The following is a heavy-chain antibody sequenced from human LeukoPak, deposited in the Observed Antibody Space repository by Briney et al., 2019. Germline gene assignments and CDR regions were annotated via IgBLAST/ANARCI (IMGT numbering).Heavy chain of an antibody. V-gene: IGHV3-23*01. J-gene: IGHJ5*02. CDR3: ARGFNRGFDP. D-gene: IGHD3-10*01. CDR1: GFTFSSYT. Sequence: GGSLRLSCAASGFTFSSYTMNWVRQAPGKGLGWVSGISDSGGTTYYADSVKGRFTFSRDNSKNMLHLQMNSLRAEDTAVYYCARGFNRGFDPWGQGTLVTVSS. CDR2: ISDSGGTT.